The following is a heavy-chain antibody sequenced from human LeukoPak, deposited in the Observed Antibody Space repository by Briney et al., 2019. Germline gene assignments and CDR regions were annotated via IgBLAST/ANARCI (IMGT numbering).Heavy chain of an antibody. D-gene: IGHD2-15*01. CDR1: GYTFTGYY. J-gene: IGHJ2*01. CDR3: ARESSAELLRNWYFDL. CDR2: INPNSGGT. V-gene: IGHV1-2*02. Sequence: VSVKVSCKASGYTFTGYYMHWVRQAPGQGLEWMGWINPNSGGTNYAQKFQGRVTMTRDTSISTAYIELSRLRSDDTAVYYCARESSAELLRNWYFDLWGRGTLVTVSS.